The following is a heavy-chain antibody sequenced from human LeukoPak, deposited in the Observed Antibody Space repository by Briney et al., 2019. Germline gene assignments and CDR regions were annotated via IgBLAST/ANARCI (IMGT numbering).Heavy chain of an antibody. J-gene: IGHJ4*02. Sequence: ASVKVSCKASGYTFTSYGISWVRQAPGQGLEWMGWISAYNGNTNYAQKLQGRVTMTTDTSTSTAYMELRSLRSDDTAVYYCARDYSSNPTNTICDYWGQGTLVTVSS. V-gene: IGHV1-18*01. D-gene: IGHD6-13*01. CDR1: GYTFTSYG. CDR3: ARDYSSNPTNTICDY. CDR2: ISAYNGNT.